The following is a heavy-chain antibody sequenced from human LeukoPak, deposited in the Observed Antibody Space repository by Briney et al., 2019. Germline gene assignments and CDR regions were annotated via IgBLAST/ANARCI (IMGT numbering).Heavy chain of an antibody. J-gene: IGHJ4*02. CDR3: AKVGSVAGTKEFLGLSDY. CDR1: GFTFSSYA. D-gene: IGHD6-19*01. CDR2: ISGSGGST. Sequence: GGSLRLSCAASGFTFSSYAMSWVRQAPGKGLEWVSAISGSGGSTYHADSVKGRFTISRDNSKNTLYLQMNSLRAEDTAVYYCAKVGSVAGTKEFLGLSDYWGQGTLVTVSS. V-gene: IGHV3-23*01.